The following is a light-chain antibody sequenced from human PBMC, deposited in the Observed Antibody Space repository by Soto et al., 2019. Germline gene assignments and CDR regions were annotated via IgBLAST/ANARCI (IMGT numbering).Light chain of an antibody. V-gene: IGKV3-15*01. J-gene: IGKJ5*01. CDR3: QQRSYWPIT. CDR1: QSVSSN. CDR2: GAA. Sequence: IVMTQSPATLSVSPGDSTTLACRASQSVSSNFAWYQQRPGQAPTHLIYGAATRSTGIPDRFSGSGSGTDFTLTISSLEPEDFAVYYCQQRSYWPITFGQGTRLEIK.